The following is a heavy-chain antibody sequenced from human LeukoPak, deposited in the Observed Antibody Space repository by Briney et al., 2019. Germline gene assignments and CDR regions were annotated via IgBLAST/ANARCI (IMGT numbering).Heavy chain of an antibody. CDR2: ISRYNGDT. CDR3: ARDYIAPYSSGWYPDY. Sequence: ASVKVSCKASGYSFTSYAISWLRQAPGQGLEWMGWISRYNGDTKYAQKVQGRVTMTTDTSTSTAYMDLRNLGSDDTAVYYCARDYIAPYSSGWYPDYWGQGTLVTVSS. J-gene: IGHJ4*02. V-gene: IGHV1-18*04. D-gene: IGHD6-19*01. CDR1: GYSFTSYA.